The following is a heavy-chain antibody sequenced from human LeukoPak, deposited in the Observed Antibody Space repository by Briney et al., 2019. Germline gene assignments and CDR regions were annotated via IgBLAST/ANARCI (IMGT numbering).Heavy chain of an antibody. CDR2: IQFDGSYK. CDR3: ATHCSGTACHRDY. V-gene: IGHV3-30*02. D-gene: IGHD2-2*01. Sequence: GGSLRLSCAASGFTFGSSAMHWVRQTPGKGLECVAFIQFDGSYKHYSDSVKGRFTISRDSSKNTLYLEMNSLRPEDTAVYYCATHCSGTACHRDYWGQGTLVTVSS. J-gene: IGHJ4*02. CDR1: GFTFGSSA.